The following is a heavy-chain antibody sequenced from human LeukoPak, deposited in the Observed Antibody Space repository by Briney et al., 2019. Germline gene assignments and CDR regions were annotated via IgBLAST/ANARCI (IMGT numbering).Heavy chain of an antibody. D-gene: IGHD3-10*01. CDR1: GYPFIAHF. J-gene: IGHJ4*02. V-gene: IGHV7-4-1*02. CDR3: VRGTPTPGMDY. Sequence: ASVKVSCKASGYPFIAHFLNWVRQAPGQGLEWMGNIDTTTGNPRYAQDFTGRFVFSLDTSVSTAYLQITSLKADDTAAYYCVRGTPTPGMDYWGQGTQVTVSS. CDR2: IDTTTGNP.